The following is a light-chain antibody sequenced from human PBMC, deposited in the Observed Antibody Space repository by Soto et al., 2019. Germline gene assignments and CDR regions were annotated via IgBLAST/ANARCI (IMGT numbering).Light chain of an antibody. CDR3: QQYGSSPRT. V-gene: IGKV3-20*01. CDR1: QSVTNNY. CDR2: DAS. Sequence: EIVLTRSPGTLSLSPWERATLSCRASQSVTNNYLAWHQQKPGQAPRLLIFDASNRATGIPDRFSGSGSGTDFTLTISRLEPEDFAVYYCQQYGSSPRTFGQGTKVDIK. J-gene: IGKJ1*01.